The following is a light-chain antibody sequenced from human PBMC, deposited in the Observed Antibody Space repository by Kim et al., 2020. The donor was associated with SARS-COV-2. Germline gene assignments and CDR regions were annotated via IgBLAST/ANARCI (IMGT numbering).Light chain of an antibody. V-gene: IGLV3-25*03. CDR3: QAWDSSTHNYV. J-gene: IGLJ1*01. CDR1: ALPKKF. Sequence: SYELTQPPSVSLSPGQTARITCSGDALPKKFAYWFQQKPGQAPVLVIYEDTKRPSGIPERFSGSTSGTTVTLTISGVQAEDEADYYCQAWDSSTHNYVFGAGTKVTVL. CDR2: EDT.